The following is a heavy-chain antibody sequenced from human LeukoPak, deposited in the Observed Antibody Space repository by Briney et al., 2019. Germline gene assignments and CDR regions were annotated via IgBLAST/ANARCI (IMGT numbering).Heavy chain of an antibody. J-gene: IGHJ4*02. CDR1: GYDFTNYN. V-gene: IGHV1-18*01. CDR3: ARSRVGVTTPFDF. Sequence: GASVKVSCKASGYDFTNYNINWARQAPGQGLERMGWITTYNGNTNYAQKFQGRVTMTTDTSTSTACMELRSLRSDDTAVYYCARSRVGVTTPFDFWGQGTLVTVSS. CDR2: ITTYNGNT. D-gene: IGHD1-26*01.